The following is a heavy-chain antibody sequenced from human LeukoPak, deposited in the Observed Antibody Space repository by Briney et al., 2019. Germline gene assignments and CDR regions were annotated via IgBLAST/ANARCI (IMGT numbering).Heavy chain of an antibody. CDR1: GFIFSSQW. Sequence: GGSLRLSCAASGFIFSSQWMHWVRQAPGKGLEYVSSITSNGDTTYYTDSVKGRFTISRDNSKNTLYLQMSSLRAEDTAVYYCLKDRLGTGDYWGQGTLVSVSS. D-gene: IGHD7-27*01. J-gene: IGHJ4*02. CDR2: ITSNGDTT. CDR3: LKDRLGTGDY. V-gene: IGHV3-64D*06.